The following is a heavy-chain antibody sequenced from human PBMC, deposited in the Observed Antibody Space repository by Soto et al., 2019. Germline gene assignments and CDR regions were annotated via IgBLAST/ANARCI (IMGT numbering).Heavy chain of an antibody. D-gene: IGHD1-26*01. Sequence: QVQLQESGPGLVKPSGTLSLTCAVSGGSISSSNWWSWVRQPPGKGLEWIGEIYHSGSTNYNPSLKSRVTXSXDXXKHQFSLKLSSVIAADTAVYYCARVSGRYYYGLDVWGQGTTVTVSS. J-gene: IGHJ6*02. CDR1: GGSISSSNW. V-gene: IGHV4-4*02. CDR2: IYHSGST. CDR3: ARVSGRYYYGLDV.